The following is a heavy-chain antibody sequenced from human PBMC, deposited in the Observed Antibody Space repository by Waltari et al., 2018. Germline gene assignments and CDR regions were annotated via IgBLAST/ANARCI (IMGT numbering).Heavy chain of an antibody. D-gene: IGHD2-2*03. CDR1: GYSISSGYY. J-gene: IGHJ4*02. CDR3: ARQVLGYCTSATCRKNDS. CDR2: IYHSGST. Sequence: QVQLQESGPGLVKPSETLSLTCEVSGYSISSGYYWGWIRQPPGKGLEWIGTIYHSGSTYYNPSLKSRFSISLDTSKNHFSLNMRSVTAADTAVYYCARQVLGYCTSATCRKNDSWGQGTLVTVSS. V-gene: IGHV4-38-2*01.